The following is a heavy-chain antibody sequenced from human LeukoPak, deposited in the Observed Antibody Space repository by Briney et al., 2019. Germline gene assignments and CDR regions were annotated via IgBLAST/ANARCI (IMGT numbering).Heavy chain of an antibody. CDR1: GGTFSSYA. CDR3: ARHYYGSSGYHSLFDY. Sequence: GASVKVSCKASGGTFSSYAISWVRQAPGQGLEWMGGIIPIFGTANYAQKFQGRVTITADESTSTAYMELSSLRSEDTAVYYCARHYYGSSGYHSLFDYWGQGTLVTVSS. J-gene: IGHJ4*02. CDR2: IIPIFGTA. D-gene: IGHD3-22*01. V-gene: IGHV1-69*13.